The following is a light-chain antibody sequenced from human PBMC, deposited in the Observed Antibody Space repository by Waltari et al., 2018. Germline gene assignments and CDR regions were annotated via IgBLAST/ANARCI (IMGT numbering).Light chain of an antibody. CDR1: QSLLYKSNNKNY. J-gene: IGKJ1*01. CDR2: WAS. V-gene: IGKV4-1*01. CDR3: QQYYSTPWT. Sequence: DIVMTQSPDSLAVSLGERATINCKSSQSLLYKSNNKNYLAWYQQKPGQPPKLLIYWASTLESGVPDRFSGSGSGTDFTLTISSLQAEDVAVYYCQQYYSTPWTFGQGTKVEVK.